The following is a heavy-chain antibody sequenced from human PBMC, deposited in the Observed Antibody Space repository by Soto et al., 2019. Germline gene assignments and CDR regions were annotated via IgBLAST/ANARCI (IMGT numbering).Heavy chain of an antibody. V-gene: IGHV1-8*01. CDR3: ARGGSNNAYGDYYHYGMDV. D-gene: IGHD4-17*01. J-gene: IGHJ6*02. CDR2: MNPNSGNT. Sequence: ASVKVSCKASGYTFTSYDINWVRQATGQGLEWMGWMNPNSGNTGYAQKFQGRVTMTRNTSISTAYMELSSLRSEDTAVYYCARGGSNNAYGDYYHYGMDVWGQGTTVTVSS. CDR1: GYTFTSYD.